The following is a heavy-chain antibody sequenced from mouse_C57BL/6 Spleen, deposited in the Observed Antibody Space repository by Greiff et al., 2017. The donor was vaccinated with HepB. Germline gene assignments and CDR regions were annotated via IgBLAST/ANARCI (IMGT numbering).Heavy chain of an antibody. CDR3: ATTVVAPFDY. J-gene: IGHJ2*01. D-gene: IGHD1-1*01. V-gene: IGHV1-26*01. Sequence: EVQLQQSGPELVKPGASVKISCKASGYTFTDYYMNWVKQSHGKSLEWIGDINPNNGGTSYNQKFKGKATLTVDKSSSTAYMELRSLTSEDSAVYYCATTVVAPFDYWGQGTTLTVSS. CDR1: GYTFTDYY. CDR2: INPNNGGT.